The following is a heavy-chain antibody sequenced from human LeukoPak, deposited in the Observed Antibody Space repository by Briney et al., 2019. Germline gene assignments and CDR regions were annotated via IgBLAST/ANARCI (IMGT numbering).Heavy chain of an antibody. Sequence: GGSLRLSCAASGFTFSSYWMTWVRQAPGKGLEWVSAISGSGGSTYYADSVEGRFTISRDNSKNTLYLQMNSLRAEDTAIYYCARENWVYNWKYDSSGSGINYWGQGTLVTVSS. CDR1: GFTFSSYW. CDR2: ISGSGGST. J-gene: IGHJ4*02. CDR3: ARENWVYNWKYDSSGSGINY. D-gene: IGHD3-22*01. V-gene: IGHV3-23*01.